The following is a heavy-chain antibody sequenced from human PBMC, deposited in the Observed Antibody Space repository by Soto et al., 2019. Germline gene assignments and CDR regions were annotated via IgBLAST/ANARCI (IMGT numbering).Heavy chain of an antibody. J-gene: IGHJ6*02. CDR3: ARGNPFNYAGFDV. CDR2: MNAKSGDT. CDR1: GYTFSDFD. D-gene: IGHD3-16*01. V-gene: IGHV1-8*01. Sequence: QAHLEQSGAELKRPGASVKVSCKASGYTFSDFDINWLRQASGQGPEWMGWMNAKSGDTFFAQRFQDKFNMTWDTSLSTAYMEVGTLTSDPTAIYYCARGNPFNYAGFDVWGQGTTVAVPS.